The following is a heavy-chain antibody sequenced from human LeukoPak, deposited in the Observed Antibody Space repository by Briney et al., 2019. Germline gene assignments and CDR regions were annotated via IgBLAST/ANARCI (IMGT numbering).Heavy chain of an antibody. CDR2: ISFDGSNK. V-gene: IGHV3-30*04. J-gene: IGHJ4*02. CDR1: GFTFSTYA. Sequence: QPGGTLRLSCAASGFTFSTYAMHWVRQAPGKGLEWVALISFDGSNKFYADSVKGRFTISRDNAKNSLYLQMSSLRAEDTAVYYCAINHRDGYSELGYWGQGTLVIVSS. D-gene: IGHD5-24*01. CDR3: AINHRDGYSELGY.